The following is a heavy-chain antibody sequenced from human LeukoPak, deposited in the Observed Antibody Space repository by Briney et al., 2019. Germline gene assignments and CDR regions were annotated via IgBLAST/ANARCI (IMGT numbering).Heavy chain of an antibody. CDR1: GYTFTSYG. J-gene: IGHJ4*02. CDR3: ARDRNYYDSSGYAY. Sequence: GASVKVSCKASGYTFTSYGISWVRQAPGQGLEWMGGIIPIFGTANYAQKFQGRVTITADESTSTAYMELSSLRSEDTAVYYCARDRNYYDSSGYAYWGQGTLVTVSS. CDR2: IIPIFGTA. V-gene: IGHV1-69*13. D-gene: IGHD3-22*01.